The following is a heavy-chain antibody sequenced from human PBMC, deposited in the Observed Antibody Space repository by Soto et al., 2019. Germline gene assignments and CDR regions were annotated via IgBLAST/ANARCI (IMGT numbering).Heavy chain of an antibody. CDR1: GYTFTSYG. J-gene: IGHJ4*02. CDR3: ARDWGITVTPSRPIDY. Sequence: ASVKVSCKASGYTFTSYGISWVRQAPGQGLEWMGWISAYNGNTNYAQKLQGRVTMTTDTSTSTAYMELRSLRSDDTAVYYCARDWGITVTPSRPIDYWGQGTLVTVSS. V-gene: IGHV1-18*04. D-gene: IGHD4-4*01. CDR2: ISAYNGNT.